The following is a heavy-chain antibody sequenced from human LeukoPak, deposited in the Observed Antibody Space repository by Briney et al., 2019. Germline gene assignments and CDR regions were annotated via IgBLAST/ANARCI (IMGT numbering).Heavy chain of an antibody. CDR1: GGSFSGYY. V-gene: IGHV4-34*01. CDR2: INHSGST. D-gene: IGHD3-22*01. CDR3: ARVGLRYYYDSSGYSHWFDP. Sequence: SETLSLTCAVYGGSFSGYYWSWIRQPPGKGLEWIGEINHSGSTSYNPSLKSRVTISVDTSKNQFSLKLSSVTAADTAVYYCARVGLRYYYDSSGYSHWFDPWGQGTLVTVSS. J-gene: IGHJ5*02.